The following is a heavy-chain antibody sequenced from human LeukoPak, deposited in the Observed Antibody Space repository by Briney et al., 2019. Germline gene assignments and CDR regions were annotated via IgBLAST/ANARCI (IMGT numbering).Heavy chain of an antibody. CDR1: GFSFGSYW. CDR2: IKQEGSEE. J-gene: IGHJ5*02. V-gene: IGHV3-7*01. Sequence: GGSLRLSCAASGFSFGSYWMSWVRQAPGKGPEWVANIKQEGSEEFYVDSVKGRFTISRDNAKNSLYLQMNSLRAEDTGIYYCARENRDGYNPYNWFDPWGQGTLVTVSS. D-gene: IGHD5-24*01. CDR3: ARENRDGYNPYNWFDP.